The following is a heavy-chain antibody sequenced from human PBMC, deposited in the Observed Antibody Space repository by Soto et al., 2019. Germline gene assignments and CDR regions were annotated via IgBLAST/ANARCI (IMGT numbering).Heavy chain of an antibody. D-gene: IGHD3-16*02. CDR3: ARGSYDYVWGSYRPNNWFDP. CDR2: INTDKSTL. Sequence: PGGSLRLSCLASGFTFSRYWMHWVRQAPGKGLVWVSRINTDKSTLTYADSVKGRFTISRDNSKNTLYLQMNSLRAEDTAVYYCARGSYDYVWGSYRPNNWFDPWGQGALVTVSS. J-gene: IGHJ5*02. V-gene: IGHV3-74*03. CDR1: GFTFSRYW.